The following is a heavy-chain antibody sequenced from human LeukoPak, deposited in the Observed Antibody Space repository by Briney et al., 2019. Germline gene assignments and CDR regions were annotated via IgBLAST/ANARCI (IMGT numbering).Heavy chain of an antibody. D-gene: IGHD1-1*01. V-gene: IGHV3-30*18. Sequence: GGSLRLSCAASGFTFSSYGMHWVRQAPGKGLEWVAVISYDGSNKYYADSVKGRFTISRDNSKNTLYLQMNSLRAEDTAVYYCAKAGISVVTVVGWLDPWGQGTLVTVSS. CDR1: GFTFSSYG. CDR3: AKAGISVVTVVGWLDP. CDR2: ISYDGSNK. J-gene: IGHJ5*02.